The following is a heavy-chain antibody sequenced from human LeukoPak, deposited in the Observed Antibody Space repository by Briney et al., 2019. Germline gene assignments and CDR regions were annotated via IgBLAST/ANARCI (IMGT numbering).Heavy chain of an antibody. D-gene: IGHD4-17*01. CDR1: GFTFSSYG. CDR2: ISGSGGST. J-gene: IGHJ5*02. V-gene: IGHV3-23*01. CDR3: AREDYGDHGGWFDP. Sequence: GGSLRLSCAASGFTFSSYGMSWVRQAPGKGLEWVSGISGSGGSTYYADSVKGRFTISRDNSKNTLYLQMNSLRAEDTAVYYCAREDYGDHGGWFDPWGQGTLVTVSS.